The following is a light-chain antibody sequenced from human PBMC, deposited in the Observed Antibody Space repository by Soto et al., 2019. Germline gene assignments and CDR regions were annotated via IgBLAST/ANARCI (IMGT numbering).Light chain of an antibody. Sequence: DIQMTQSPSTLSESVGDRVTITCRASQSISSWLAWYQQKPGKAPKLLIYDASSLESGVPSRFSGSGSGTEFTLTISSLQPHDFATYYCQQYNSYRYTFGQGTKLEIK. V-gene: IGKV1-5*01. CDR1: QSISSW. J-gene: IGKJ2*01. CDR3: QQYNSYRYT. CDR2: DAS.